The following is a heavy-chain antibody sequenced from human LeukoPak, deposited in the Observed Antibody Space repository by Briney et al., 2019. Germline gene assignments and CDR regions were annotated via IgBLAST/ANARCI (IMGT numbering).Heavy chain of an antibody. Sequence: SETLSLTCTVSGGSISSGDYYWSWIRQPPGKGLEWIGYIYYSGSTYYNPSLKSRVTISVDTSKNQFSLKLSSVTAADTAVYYCASRRRFRGIAARPGAFDIWGQGTMVTVSS. D-gene: IGHD6-6*01. CDR2: IYYSGST. V-gene: IGHV4-30-4*01. CDR1: GGSISSGDYY. J-gene: IGHJ3*02. CDR3: ASRRRFRGIAARPGAFDI.